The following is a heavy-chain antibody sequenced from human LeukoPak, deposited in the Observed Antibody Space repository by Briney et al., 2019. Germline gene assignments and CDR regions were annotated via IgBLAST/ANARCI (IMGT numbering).Heavy chain of an antibody. CDR1: GFTFSNYA. CDR2: ISGSGGTT. CDR3: TKRHYYGSGSIDY. Sequence: GGSLRLSCAASGFTFSNYAMNWVRQASGKGLECVSVISGSGGTTNYADSVKGRFTISRDNSKNTLYLQMNSLRAEDTAVYYCTKRHYYGSGSIDYWGQGTLVTVSS. V-gene: IGHV3-23*01. D-gene: IGHD3-10*01. J-gene: IGHJ4*02.